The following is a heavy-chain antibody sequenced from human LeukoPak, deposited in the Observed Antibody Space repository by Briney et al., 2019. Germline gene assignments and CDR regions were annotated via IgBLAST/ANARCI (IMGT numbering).Heavy chain of an antibody. J-gene: IGHJ4*02. CDR2: ISGSGTST. D-gene: IGHD3-3*01. Sequence: GSSLRLSCAASGSSFSNYAMSWVRQAPGKGLEWVSTISGSGTSTYYADSVKGRFTISRDGSKNTLYLQMNSLRAEDTAVYYCAKDAPADYDFWSGYPDYWGQGTLVTVSS. CDR1: GSSFSNYA. CDR3: AKDAPADYDFWSGYPDY. V-gene: IGHV3-23*01.